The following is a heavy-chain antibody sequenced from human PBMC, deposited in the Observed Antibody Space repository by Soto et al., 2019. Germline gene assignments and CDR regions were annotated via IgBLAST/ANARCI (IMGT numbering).Heavy chain of an antibody. CDR3: GADGYNSHP. CDR2: IIPILGIA. D-gene: IGHD5-12*01. Sequence: QVQLVQSGAEVKKPGSSVKFSCKASGGTFSSYTISWVRQAPGQGLEWMGRIIPILGIANYAQKFQGRVTIPADKSTSTAYMELSSLRSEGTAVYYCGADGYNSHPWGQGTLVTVSS. J-gene: IGHJ5*02. V-gene: IGHV1-69*02. CDR1: GGTFSSYT.